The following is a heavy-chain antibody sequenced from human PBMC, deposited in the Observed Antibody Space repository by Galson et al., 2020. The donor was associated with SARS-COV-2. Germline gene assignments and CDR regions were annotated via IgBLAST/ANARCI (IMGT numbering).Heavy chain of an antibody. J-gene: IGHJ6*02. CDR2: IWYDGSNK. Sequence: GESLKISCAASGFPFSSYGMHWVRQAPGKGLEWVAVIWYDGSNKYYADSVKGRFTISRDNSKNTLYLQMNSLRAEDTAVYYCARDGRAGIAAAGTLVYYYGMDVWGQGTTVTVSS. D-gene: IGHD6-13*01. V-gene: IGHV3-33*01. CDR3: ARDGRAGIAAAGTLVYYYGMDV. CDR1: GFPFSSYG.